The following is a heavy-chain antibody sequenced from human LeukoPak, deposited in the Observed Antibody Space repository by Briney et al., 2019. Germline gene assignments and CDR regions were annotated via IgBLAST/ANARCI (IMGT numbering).Heavy chain of an antibody. CDR2: IKSKTDGGTT. CDR1: GFTFSNAW. D-gene: IGHD6-19*01. CDR3: TKAPPRKYSSGGY. Sequence: GGSLRLSCAASGFTFSNAWMSWVRQAPGKGLEWVGRIKSKTDGGTTDYAAPVKGRFTISRDDSKNTLYQQMNSLKTEDTAVYYCTKAPPRKYSSGGYWGQGALVTVSS. J-gene: IGHJ4*02. V-gene: IGHV3-15*01.